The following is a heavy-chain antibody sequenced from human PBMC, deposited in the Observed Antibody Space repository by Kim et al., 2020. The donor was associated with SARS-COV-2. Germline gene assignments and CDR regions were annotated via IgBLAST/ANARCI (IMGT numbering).Heavy chain of an antibody. J-gene: IGHJ3*02. V-gene: IGHV4-59*01. Sequence: SRVTISVDTSKNQFSLKLSSVTAADTAVYYCARVRILDYGGNMWAYAFDIWGQGTMVTVSS. CDR3: ARVRILDYGGNMWAYAFDI. D-gene: IGHD4-17*01.